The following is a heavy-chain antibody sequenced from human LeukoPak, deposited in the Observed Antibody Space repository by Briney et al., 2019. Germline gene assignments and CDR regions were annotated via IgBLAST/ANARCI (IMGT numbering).Heavy chain of an antibody. CDR2: IYYSGST. V-gene: IGHV4-28*03. Sequence: SDTLSLTCAVSGYSISSSNWWGWIRQPPGKGLEWIGYIYYSGSTYYNPSLKSRVTMSVDTSKNQFSLKLSSVTAADTAVYYCAREADYVWGSYRSSWGQGTLVTVSS. CDR1: GYSISSSNW. CDR3: AREADYVWGSYRSS. J-gene: IGHJ4*02. D-gene: IGHD3-16*02.